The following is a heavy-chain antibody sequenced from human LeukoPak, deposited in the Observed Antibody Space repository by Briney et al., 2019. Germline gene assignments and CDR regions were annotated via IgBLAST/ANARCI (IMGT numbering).Heavy chain of an antibody. V-gene: IGHV4-31*03. Sequence: SQTLSLTCTVSGGSISSGGYCWSWIRQHPGKGLEWIGYIYYSGSTYYNPSLKSRVTISVDTSKNQFSLKLSSVTAADTAVYYCASGSSSSGGMDVWGQGTTVTVSS. J-gene: IGHJ6*02. CDR3: ASGSSSSGGMDV. CDR1: GGSISSGGYC. CDR2: IYYSGST. D-gene: IGHD6-13*01.